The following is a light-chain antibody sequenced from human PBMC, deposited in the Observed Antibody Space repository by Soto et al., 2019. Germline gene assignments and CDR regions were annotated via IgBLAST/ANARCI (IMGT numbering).Light chain of an antibody. V-gene: IGKV3-20*01. Sequence: VLTQSPGTLSLSPGDRATLSCRASQNLIGTYLSWYQQRPGLPHRLLIFGVSNRATGTPDRFSGSGSGTDFTLTISRLEPVDFSVYYCRQYFSSPFGQGTRV. CDR1: QNLIGTY. J-gene: IGKJ2*01. CDR3: RQYFSSP. CDR2: GVS.